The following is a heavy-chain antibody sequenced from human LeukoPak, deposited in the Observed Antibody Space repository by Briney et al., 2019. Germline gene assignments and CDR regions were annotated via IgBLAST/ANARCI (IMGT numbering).Heavy chain of an antibody. J-gene: IGHJ3*01. CDR3: ARGRGSYQDF. V-gene: IGHV3-13*01. D-gene: IGHD1-26*01. CDR2: IGTAGDT. Sequence: PGGSLRLSCAASGFTFSSYDMHWVRQGPGKGLEWVSAIGTAGDTFYPGSEKGRFTISRENAKNSLYLQMNSLRAGDTAVYYCARGRGSYQDFWGQGTVVTVSS. CDR1: GFTFSSYD.